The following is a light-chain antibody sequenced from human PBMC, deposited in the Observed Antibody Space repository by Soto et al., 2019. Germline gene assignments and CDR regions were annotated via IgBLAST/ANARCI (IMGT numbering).Light chain of an antibody. CDR1: ASKIGAGYD. CDR2: GNS. Sequence: QPVLTQPPSVSGAPGQRVTIPCTGAASKIGAGYDVHGYQQLPGTAPQPLIYGNSKRPSGVPDRFSGSKSGTSASLAITGLQAEDEADYYCQSYDSSLSVVFGGGTKLTVL. CDR3: QSYDSSLSVV. J-gene: IGLJ2*01. V-gene: IGLV1-40*01.